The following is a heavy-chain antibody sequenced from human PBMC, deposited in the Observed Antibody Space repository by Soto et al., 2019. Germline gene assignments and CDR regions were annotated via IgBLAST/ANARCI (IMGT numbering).Heavy chain of an antibody. CDR2: INAGNGNT. D-gene: IGHD3-22*01. J-gene: IGHJ3*02. CDR1: GYTFTSYA. CDR3: ARVESTQVVVSAFDI. Sequence: ASVKVSCKASGYTFTSYAMHWVRQAPGQRLEWMGWINAGNGNTKYSQKFQGRVTITRDTSASTAYMELSSLRSEDTAVYYCARVESTQVVVSAFDIWGQGTMVTVSS. V-gene: IGHV1-3*01.